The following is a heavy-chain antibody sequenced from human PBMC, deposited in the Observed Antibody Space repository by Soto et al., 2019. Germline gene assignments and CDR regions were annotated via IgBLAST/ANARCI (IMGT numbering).Heavy chain of an antibody. V-gene: IGHV1-69*08. CDR1: GGTICSYT. CDR2: IIPILGIA. Sequence: QVQLVQSGAEVKKPGSSVKVSCKASGGTICSYTISWVRQAPGQGLEWMGRIIPILGIANYAQKFQGRVTMTADKSTSTAYMELSSLRSEDTAVYYCARDARSSFDWFDPWGQGTLVTVSS. J-gene: IGHJ5*02. CDR3: ARDARSSFDWFDP.